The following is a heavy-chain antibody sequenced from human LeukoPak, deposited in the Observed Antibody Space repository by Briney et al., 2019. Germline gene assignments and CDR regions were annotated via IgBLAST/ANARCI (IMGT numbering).Heavy chain of an antibody. CDR3: ARGWEWLLLHYYYYGMDV. J-gene: IGHJ6*02. D-gene: IGHD3-22*01. CDR1: GFTFSDYY. V-gene: IGHV3-11*01. CDR2: ISSNGSTI. Sequence: GGCLRLSCAASGFTFSDYYMSWIRQAPGKELEWVSYISSNGSTIYYADSVKGRFTISRDNAKNSLYLQVNSLRAEDTAVYYCARGWEWLLLHYYYYGMDVWGQGTTVTVSS.